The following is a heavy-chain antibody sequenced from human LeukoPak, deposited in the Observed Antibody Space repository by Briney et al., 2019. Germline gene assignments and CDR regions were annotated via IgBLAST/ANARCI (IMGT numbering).Heavy chain of an antibody. V-gene: IGHV3-7*01. CDR2: IKEDGTEK. CDR1: EFTFSTYW. J-gene: IGHJ6*03. D-gene: IGHD5-24*01. Sequence: TGGSLRLSCAASEFTFSTYWMSWVRQAPGKGLQWVANIKEDGTEKYYVGSVKGRFTISRDNAKKSLYLQMSSLRDDDTAVYFCARSPAGDAWPPAYYMDVWGKGTTVTVSS. CDR3: ARSPAGDAWPPAYYMDV.